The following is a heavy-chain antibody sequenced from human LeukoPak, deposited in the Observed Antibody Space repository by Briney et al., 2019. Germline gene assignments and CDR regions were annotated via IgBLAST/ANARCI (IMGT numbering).Heavy chain of an antibody. CDR3: ARPKRVGAFDI. Sequence: ASVKVSCKASGYTFTNYGISWVRQAPGQGLEWMGRIIPILGIANYAQKFQGRVTITADKSTSTAYMELSSLRSEDTAVYYCARPKRVGAFDIWGQGTMVTVSS. J-gene: IGHJ3*02. CDR1: GYTFTNYG. V-gene: IGHV1-69*04. CDR2: IIPILGIA.